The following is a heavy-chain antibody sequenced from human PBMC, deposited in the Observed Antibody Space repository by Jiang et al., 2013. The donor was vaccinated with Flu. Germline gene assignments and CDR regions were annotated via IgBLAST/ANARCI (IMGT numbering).Heavy chain of an antibody. Sequence: QLVESGGGLVQPGGSLRLACAASGLTVSNSYMSWVRQAPGKGLEWVSIIHSGGNTYYADSVKGRFTISRDNPKNTVYLQMNILRAEDTAVYYCVKDPGYGDPVDYWGQGTLVTVSS. D-gene: IGHD4-17*01. CDR2: IHSGGNT. J-gene: IGHJ4*02. CDR3: VKDPGYGDPVDY. V-gene: IGHV3-66*01. CDR1: GLTVSNSY.